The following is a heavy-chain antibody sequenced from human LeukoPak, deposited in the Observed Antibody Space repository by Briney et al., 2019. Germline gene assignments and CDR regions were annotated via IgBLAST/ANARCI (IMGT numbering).Heavy chain of an antibody. J-gene: IGHJ6*04. Sequence: GSSVKVSCKAPGGTFGSYAISWVRQAPGQGLEWMGGIIPIFGTANYAQKFQGRVTITADESTSTAYMELSSLRSEDTAVYYCARPPPYSGYDYYGMDLWGKGTTVTVSS. V-gene: IGHV1-69*01. D-gene: IGHD1-26*01. CDR3: ARPPPYSGYDYYGMDL. CDR2: IIPIFGTA. CDR1: GGTFGSYA.